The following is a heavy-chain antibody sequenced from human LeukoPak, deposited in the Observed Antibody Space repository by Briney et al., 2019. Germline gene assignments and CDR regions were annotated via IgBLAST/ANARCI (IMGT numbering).Heavy chain of an antibody. CDR2: INHSGST. CDR3: ARAMAGGAVADNWFDP. V-gene: IGHV4-34*01. Sequence: SETLSLTCAAYGGSFSGYYWSWIRQPPGKGLEWIGEINHSGSTNYNPSLKSRVTISVDTSKNQFSLKLSSVTAADTAVYYCARAMAGGAVADNWFDPWGQGTLVTVSS. D-gene: IGHD6-19*01. J-gene: IGHJ5*02. CDR1: GGSFSGYY.